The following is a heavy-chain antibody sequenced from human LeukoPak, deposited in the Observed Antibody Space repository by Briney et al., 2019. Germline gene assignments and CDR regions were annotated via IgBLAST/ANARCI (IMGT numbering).Heavy chain of an antibody. CDR3: ARGGDRSFDY. Sequence: SETLSLTCTVSGGSISSSSYYWGWIRQPPGKGLEWIGSIYYSGSTYYNPSLKSRVTISVDKAKNQFSLNLNSVTAADTAVYYCARGGDRSFDYWGQGTLVTVSS. V-gene: IGHV4-39*07. CDR2: IYYSGST. D-gene: IGHD3-10*01. J-gene: IGHJ4*02. CDR1: GGSISSSSYY.